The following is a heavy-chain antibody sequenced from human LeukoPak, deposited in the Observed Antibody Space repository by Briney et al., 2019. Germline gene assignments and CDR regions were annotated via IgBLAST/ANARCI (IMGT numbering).Heavy chain of an antibody. V-gene: IGHV4-59*08. CDR1: GGSISSYY. J-gene: IGHJ4*02. CDR2: IYYSGST. Sequence: SETLSLTCTVSGGSISSYYWSWIRQPPGKGLEWIGYIYYSGSTYYNPSLKSRVTISVDTSKNQFSLKLSSVTAADTAVYYCARSIAAPRLKPDFDYWGQGTLVTVSS. D-gene: IGHD6-13*01. CDR3: ARSIAAPRLKPDFDY.